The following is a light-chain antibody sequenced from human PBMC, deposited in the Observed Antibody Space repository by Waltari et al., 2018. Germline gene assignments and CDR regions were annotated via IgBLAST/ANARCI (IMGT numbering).Light chain of an antibody. CDR1: SGSIAGHS. CDR2: EDY. J-gene: IGLJ3*02. V-gene: IGLV6-57*01. CDR3: QSYDITNRV. Sequence: NFVLTQPHSVSESPGKTVTISCTRSSGSIAGHSGPWYQQRPGGSPTTVILEDYQRASGVPDRFSGSIDTSSNSASLTISGLRPEDEAVYYCQSYDITNRVFGGGTKLTVL.